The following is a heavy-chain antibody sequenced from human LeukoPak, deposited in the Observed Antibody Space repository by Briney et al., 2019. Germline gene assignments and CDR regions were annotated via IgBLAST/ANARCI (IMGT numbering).Heavy chain of an antibody. J-gene: IGHJ4*02. CDR2: ISSSGSTI. CDR1: GFTFSSYE. D-gene: IGHD4-17*01. V-gene: IGHV3-48*03. Sequence: PGGSLRLSCAASGFTFSSYEMNWVRQAPGKGLEWVSYISSSGSTIYYADSVKGRFTISRDNAKNSLYLQMNSLRAEGTAVYYCARDLRDNSYGDYVVIEYWGQGTLVTVYS. CDR3: ARDLRDNSYGDYVVIEY.